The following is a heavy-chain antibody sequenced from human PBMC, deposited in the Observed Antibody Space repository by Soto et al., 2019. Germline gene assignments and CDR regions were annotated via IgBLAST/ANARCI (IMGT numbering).Heavy chain of an antibody. CDR1: GFTFSSYE. J-gene: IGHJ6*02. CDR2: ISSSGSTI. CDR3: ARDGDLYYYGSGSYSPYGMDV. V-gene: IGHV3-48*03. Sequence: GGSLRLSCAASGFTFSSYEMNWVRQAPGKGLEWVSYISSSGSTIYYADSVKGRFTISRDNAKNSLYLQMNSLRAEDAAVYYCARDGDLYYYGSGSYSPYGMDVWGQGTTVTVSS. D-gene: IGHD3-10*01.